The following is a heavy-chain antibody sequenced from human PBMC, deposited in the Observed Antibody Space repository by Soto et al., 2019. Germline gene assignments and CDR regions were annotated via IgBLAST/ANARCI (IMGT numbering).Heavy chain of an antibody. CDR1: GFTFSSYA. CDR3: ARANYDFWSGYLNAGYYYYYYYMDV. V-gene: IGHV3-64*01. CDR2: ISSNGGST. Sequence: PGGSLRLSCAASGFTFSSYAMHWVRQAPGKGLEYVSAISSNGGSTYYANSVKGRFTISRDNSKNTLYLQMGSLRAEDMAVYYCARANYDFWSGYLNAGYYYYYYYMDVWGKGTTVTVSS. J-gene: IGHJ6*03. D-gene: IGHD3-3*01.